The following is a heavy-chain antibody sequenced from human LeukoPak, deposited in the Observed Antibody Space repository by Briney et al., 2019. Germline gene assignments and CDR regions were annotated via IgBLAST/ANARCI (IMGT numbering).Heavy chain of an antibody. CDR1: GGTFSSYA. J-gene: IGHJ4*02. CDR3: ARVSSGLVTQEPFDY. D-gene: IGHD6-19*01. V-gene: IGHV1-69*13. Sequence: SVKVSCKASGGTFSSYAISWVRQAPGQGLEWMGGIIPIFGTANYAQKFQGRVTITADESTSTAYMGLSSLRSEDTAVYYCARVSSGLVTQEPFDYWGQGTLVTVSS. CDR2: IIPIFGTA.